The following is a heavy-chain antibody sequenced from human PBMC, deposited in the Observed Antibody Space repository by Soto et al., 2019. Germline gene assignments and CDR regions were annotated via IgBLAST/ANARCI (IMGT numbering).Heavy chain of an antibody. D-gene: IGHD2-2*01. CDR2: ISGSGGST. V-gene: IGHV3-23*01. J-gene: IGHJ4*02. CDR1: GFTFSSYA. CDR3: AEDYCSSTSCSADY. Sequence: GGSLGLSCAASGFTFSSYAMSWVRQAPGKGLEWVSAISGSGGSTYYADSVKGRFTISRDNSKNTLYLQMNSLRAEDTAVYYCAEDYCSSTSCSADYWGQGTLVTV.